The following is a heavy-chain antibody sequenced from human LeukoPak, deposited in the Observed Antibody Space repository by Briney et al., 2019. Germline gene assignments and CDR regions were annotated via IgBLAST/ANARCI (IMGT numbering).Heavy chain of an antibody. D-gene: IGHD2-2*02. V-gene: IGHV1-69*05. Sequence: SVRVSCKASEGTFSSYAISWVRQAPGEGLECVGGKIPIFGTANYAQKFQGRVTITTDESTSTAYMELSSMRSEDTAVYYCAVGLGYCSSTSCYMDYWGPGTLVTVSS. J-gene: IGHJ4*02. CDR2: KIPIFGTA. CDR3: AVGLGYCSSTSCYMDY. CDR1: EGTFSSYA.